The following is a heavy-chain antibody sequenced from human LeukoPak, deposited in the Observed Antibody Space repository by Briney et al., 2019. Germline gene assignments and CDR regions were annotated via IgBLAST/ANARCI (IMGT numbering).Heavy chain of an antibody. D-gene: IGHD1-26*01. V-gene: IGHV1-2*02. CDR3: ASYSGSYSSDFDY. CDR2: INPNSGGT. CDR1: GYTFTDYY. J-gene: IGHJ4*02. Sequence: ASVKVSCKASGYTFTDYYIHWVRQAPGQGLEWMGWINPNSGGTNYAQKFQGRVTMTRDTSISTAYMELSRLRSDDTAVYYCASYSGSYSSDFDYWGQGTLVTVSS.